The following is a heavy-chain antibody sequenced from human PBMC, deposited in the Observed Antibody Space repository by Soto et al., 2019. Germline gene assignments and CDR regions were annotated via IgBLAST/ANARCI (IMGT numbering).Heavy chain of an antibody. V-gene: IGHV4-39*01. CDR2: IYYSGST. Sequence: QLQLQESGPGLVKPSETLSLTCTVSGGSISSSSYYWGWIRQPPGNGLEWMGSIYYSGSTYYNPSLKSRVTICVDTSKNQLSLKLSSVTAADTAVYYCASPHLVRGPYFDYWGQGTLVTVSS. J-gene: IGHJ4*02. CDR1: GGSISSSSYY. CDR3: ASPHLVRGPYFDY. D-gene: IGHD3-10*01.